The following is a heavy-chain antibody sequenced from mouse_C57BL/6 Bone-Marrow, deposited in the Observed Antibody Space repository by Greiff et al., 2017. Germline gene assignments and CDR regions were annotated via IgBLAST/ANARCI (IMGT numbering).Heavy chain of an antibody. CDR1: GFSLTSYA. V-gene: IGHV2-9-1*01. J-gene: IGHJ1*03. Sequence: VQLQESGPGLVAPSQSLSITCTVSGFSLTSYAISWVRQPPGKGLEWLGVIWTGGGTNYNSALKSRLSISKDNSKSQVFLKMNSLQTDDSARYYCARINTVVARWYFDVWGTGTTVTVSS. D-gene: IGHD1-1*01. CDR2: IWTGGGT. CDR3: ARINTVVARWYFDV.